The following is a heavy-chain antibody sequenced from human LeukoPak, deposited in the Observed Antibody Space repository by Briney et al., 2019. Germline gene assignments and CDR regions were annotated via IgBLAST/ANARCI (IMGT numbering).Heavy chain of an antibody. CDR2: ISSSSSYI. CDR1: GFTFSSYS. CDR3: ARSLYCSSTSCYGFDY. J-gene: IGHJ4*02. Sequence: PGGSLRLSCAASGFTFSSYSMNWVRQAPGKGLEWVSSISSSSSYIYYADSVKGRFTISRDNAKNSLYLQMNSLRAEDTAVYYCARSLYCSSTSCYGFDYWGQGTLVTVSS. D-gene: IGHD2-2*01. V-gene: IGHV3-21*01.